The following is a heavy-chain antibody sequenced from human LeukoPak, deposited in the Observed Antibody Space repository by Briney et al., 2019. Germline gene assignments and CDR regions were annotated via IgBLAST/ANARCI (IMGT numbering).Heavy chain of an antibody. CDR1: GFTFSSYA. CDR2: ISSNGGST. V-gene: IGHV3-64*01. J-gene: IGHJ6*03. Sequence: PGGSLRLSCAASGFTFSSYAMHWVRQAPGKGLEYVSAISSNGGSTYYANSVKGRFTISRDNSKNTLYLQMGSLRAEDMAVYYCAGARGHYYYYMDVWGKGTTVTVSS. CDR3: AGARGHYYYYMDV.